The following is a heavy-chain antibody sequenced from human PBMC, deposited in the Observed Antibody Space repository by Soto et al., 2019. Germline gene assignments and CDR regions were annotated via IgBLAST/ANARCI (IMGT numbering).Heavy chain of an antibody. CDR1: GFTFSSYA. J-gene: IGHJ4*02. V-gene: IGHV3-23*01. CDR2: ISGSGGST. CDR3: AKHGQFYFDY. Sequence: EVQLLTSGGGLVQPGGSLRLSCAASGFTFSSYAMNWVRQAPGKGLEWVSTISGSGGSTYYADSVKGRFTISRDNSKNTLSLHMNSLRADDTAVYYCAKHGQFYFDYWGQVALVTVSS.